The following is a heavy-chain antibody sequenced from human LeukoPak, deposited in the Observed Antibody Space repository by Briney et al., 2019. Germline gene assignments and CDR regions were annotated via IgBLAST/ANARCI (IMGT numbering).Heavy chain of an antibody. V-gene: IGHV1-2*04. CDR3: ARGRKTYYYGSVPTPFDY. Sequence: GASVKVSCKASRYTFTSYGISWVRQAPGQGLEWMGWINPDSGGTNYAQKFQGWVTMTRDTSISTAYMELSRLRSNDTAVYYCARGRKTYYYGSVPTPFDYWGQGTLVTVSS. CDR1: RYTFTSYG. J-gene: IGHJ4*02. CDR2: INPDSGGT. D-gene: IGHD3-10*01.